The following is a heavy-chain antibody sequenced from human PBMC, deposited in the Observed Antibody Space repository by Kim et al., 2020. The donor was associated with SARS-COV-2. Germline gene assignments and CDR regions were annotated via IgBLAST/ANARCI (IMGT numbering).Heavy chain of an antibody. D-gene: IGHD6-13*01. V-gene: IGHV4-61*07. CDR3: ARHGSSSWYYFDY. Sequence: PPPKSPVTVSVDPSKSQFSLKLTSVTAADTAVYYCARHGSSSWYYFDYWGQGTLVTVSS. J-gene: IGHJ4*02.